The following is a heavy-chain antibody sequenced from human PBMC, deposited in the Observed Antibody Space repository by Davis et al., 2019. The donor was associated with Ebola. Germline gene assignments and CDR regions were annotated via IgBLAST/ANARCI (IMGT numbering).Heavy chain of an antibody. CDR1: GGSISSSNW. J-gene: IGHJ6*02. D-gene: IGHD2-2*01. Sequence: SETLSLTCAVSGGSISSSNWWSWVRQPPGKGLEWIGEIYHSGSTNYNPSLKSRVTISVDKSKNQFSLKLSSVTAADTAVYYCATTVVPAAIYGMDVWGQGTTVTVS. CDR3: ATTVVPAAIYGMDV. V-gene: IGHV4-4*02. CDR2: IYHSGST.